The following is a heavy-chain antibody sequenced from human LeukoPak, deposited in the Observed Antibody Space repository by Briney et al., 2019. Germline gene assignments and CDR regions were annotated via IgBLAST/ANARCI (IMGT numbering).Heavy chain of an antibody. J-gene: IGHJ4*02. CDR1: GFTFSSYA. D-gene: IGHD3-9*01. Sequence: PGGSLRLSCAASGFTFSSYAMSWVRQAPGKGLEWVSAISGSGGSTYYADSVKGRFTISRDNSKNTLYLQMNSLRAEDTAVYYCAKDMGSWWYDILTGYYAGGHRYGFDYWGQGTLVTVSS. CDR3: AKDMGSWWYDILTGYYAGGHRYGFDY. CDR2: ISGSGGST. V-gene: IGHV3-23*01.